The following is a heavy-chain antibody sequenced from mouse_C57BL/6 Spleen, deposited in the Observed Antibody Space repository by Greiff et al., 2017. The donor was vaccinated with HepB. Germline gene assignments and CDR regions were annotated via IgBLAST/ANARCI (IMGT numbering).Heavy chain of an antibody. J-gene: IGHJ1*03. CDR1: GFTFSDYG. CDR3: AKYYGSSYRYFDV. CDR2: ISSGSSTI. D-gene: IGHD1-1*01. Sequence: EVTLVESGGGLVKPGGSLKLSCAASGFTFSDYGMHWVRQAPEKGLEWVAYISSGSSTIYYADTEKGRFTSSRDNAKNTLLLQMTSLRSEDTVMYYCAKYYGSSYRYFDVWGTGTTVTVSS. V-gene: IGHV5-17*01.